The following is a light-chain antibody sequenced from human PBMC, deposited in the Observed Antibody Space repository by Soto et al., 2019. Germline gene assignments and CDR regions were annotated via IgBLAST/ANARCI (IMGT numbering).Light chain of an antibody. J-gene: IGLJ3*02. CDR3: SAYVGSTLL. Sequence: QSALTQPASVSGSPGQSITISCTGTSSDVGSNSLVSWYQQHPGKAPRLMIYEGSKRPSGVSNRFSGSRSANTASLTISGLQADDESEYYCSAYVGSTLLFGGGTKLTVL. CDR2: EGS. CDR1: SSDVGSNSL. V-gene: IGLV2-23*01.